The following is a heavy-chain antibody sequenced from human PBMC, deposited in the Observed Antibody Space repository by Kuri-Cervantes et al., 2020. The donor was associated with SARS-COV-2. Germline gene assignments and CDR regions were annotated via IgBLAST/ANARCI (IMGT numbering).Heavy chain of an antibody. CDR3: ARDPYSSSWYRYYYGMDV. D-gene: IGHD6-13*01. J-gene: IGHJ6*02. V-gene: IGHV3-48*04. Sequence: GESLKISCAASGFTFSSYSMNWVRQAPGKGLEWVSYISSSSSTIYYADSVKGRFTISRDNAKNSLYLQMNSLRAEDTAVYYCARDPYSSSWYRYYYGMDVWGQGTTVTVSS. CDR2: ISSSSSTI. CDR1: GFTFSSYS.